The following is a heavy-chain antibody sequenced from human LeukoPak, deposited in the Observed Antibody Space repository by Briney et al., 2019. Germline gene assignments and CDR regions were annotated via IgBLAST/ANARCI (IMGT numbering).Heavy chain of an antibody. Sequence: SETLSLTCAVYGGSFSGYYWSWIRQPPGKGLEWIGEINHSGSTNYNPSLKSRVTISVDTSKNQFSLKLSSVTAADTAVYYCARVHYDSSGYYTYYYYMDVWGKGTTVTVSS. V-gene: IGHV4-34*01. D-gene: IGHD3-22*01. CDR3: ARVHYDSSGYYTYYYYMDV. CDR1: GGSFSGYY. J-gene: IGHJ6*03. CDR2: INHSGST.